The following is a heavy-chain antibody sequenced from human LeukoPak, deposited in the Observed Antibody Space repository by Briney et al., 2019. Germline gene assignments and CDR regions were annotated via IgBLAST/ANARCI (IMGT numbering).Heavy chain of an antibody. D-gene: IGHD1-1*01. J-gene: IGHJ4*02. V-gene: IGHV3-23*01. CDR2: IAGGDEST. CDR3: ARGVYWSLDY. CDR1: GFIFNTNG. Sequence: GGSLRLSCAISGFIFNTNGMNWVRQSPGKGLEWLATIAGGDESTYYADSVKGRFAISRDNSKNTVFLHMNSLRVEDTAVYYCARGVYWSLDYWGQGTPVTVSS.